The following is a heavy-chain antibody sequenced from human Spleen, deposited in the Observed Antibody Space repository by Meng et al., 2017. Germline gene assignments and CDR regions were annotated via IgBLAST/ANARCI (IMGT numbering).Heavy chain of an antibody. CDR1: GGSFSDYS. V-gene: IGHV4-34*01. CDR3: ARRRLYDFWSGSTPFDY. D-gene: IGHD3-3*01. J-gene: IGHJ4*02. CDR2: INHSGAT. Sequence: QVPSHELGSGLLRPSEPLSLPCGFYGGSFSDYSWSWIRQPPGKGLEWIGEINHSGATNYNPSLKSRVTISVDTSKNQFSLKLNSVTAADTAIYYCARRRLYDFWSGSTPFDYWGQGTLVTVSS.